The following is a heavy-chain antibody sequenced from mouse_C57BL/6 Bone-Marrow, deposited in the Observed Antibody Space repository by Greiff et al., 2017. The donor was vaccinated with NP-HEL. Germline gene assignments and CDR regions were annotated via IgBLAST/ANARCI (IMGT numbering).Heavy chain of an antibody. V-gene: IGHV5-4*01. D-gene: IGHD2-10*01. J-gene: IGHJ4*01. CDR2: ISDGGSYT. CDR1: GFTFSSYA. CDR3: AREPLLDYAMDY. Sequence: EVMLVESGGGLVKPGGSLKLSCAASGFTFSSYAMSWVRQTQEKRLEWVATISDGGSYTYSPDNVKGRFTISRDNAKNNLYLQMSHLKSEDTAMYYCAREPLLDYAMDYWGQGTSVTVSS.